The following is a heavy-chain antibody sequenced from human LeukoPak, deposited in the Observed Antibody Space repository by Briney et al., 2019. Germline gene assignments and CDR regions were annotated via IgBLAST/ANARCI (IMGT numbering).Heavy chain of an antibody. CDR1: GFTFSSYA. J-gene: IGHJ4*02. Sequence: GGSLRLSCTASGFTFSSYAMNWVRQAPGKGLEWVAGVSRSGGSTYYADSVKGRFTISRDNSKNTLWLQMNSLRDEDTAVYHCAKPGTTDWGQGTLVTVSS. CDR2: VSRSGGST. D-gene: IGHD1-1*01. CDR3: AKPGTTD. V-gene: IGHV3-23*01.